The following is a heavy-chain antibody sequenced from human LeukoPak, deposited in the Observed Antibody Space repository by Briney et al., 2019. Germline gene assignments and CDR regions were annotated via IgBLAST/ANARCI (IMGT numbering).Heavy chain of an antibody. CDR1: GYTFTSYA. D-gene: IGHD1-7*01. J-gene: IGHJ4*02. CDR3: ARWVRWNYESSFDY. V-gene: IGHV7-4-1*02. Sequence: ASVKVSCKASGYTFTSYAMNWVRQAPGQGLEWMGWINTNTGNPTYAQGFTGRFVFSLDTSVSTAYLQISSLKAEDTAVYYCARWVRWNYESSFDYWGQGTLVTVSS. CDR2: INTNTGNP.